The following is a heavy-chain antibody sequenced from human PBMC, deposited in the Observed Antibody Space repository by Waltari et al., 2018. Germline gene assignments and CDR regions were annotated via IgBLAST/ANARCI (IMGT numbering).Heavy chain of an antibody. D-gene: IGHD3-3*01. CDR1: GGSFSGYS. Sequence: QVQLQQWGAGLLKPSETLSLTCAVYGGSFSGYSWRWLRQPPGKGLEWIGEINHSGSTNYNPSLKSRVTISVDTSKNQFSLKLSSVTAADTAVYYCATAKYYDFWSGYYFDYWGQGTLVTVSS. V-gene: IGHV4-34*01. CDR3: ATAKYYDFWSGYYFDY. J-gene: IGHJ4*02. CDR2: INHSGST.